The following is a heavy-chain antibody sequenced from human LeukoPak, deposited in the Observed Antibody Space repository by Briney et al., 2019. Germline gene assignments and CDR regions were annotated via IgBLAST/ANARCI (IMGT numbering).Heavy chain of an antibody. Sequence: ASVKVSCKASGYTFTSYDINWVRQATGQGLEWMGWMNPNSGNTGYAQKFQGRVTMTRNTSISTAYMELSSLRSEDTAVYYCARVVRGVIITPLGYWGQGTLVTVSS. V-gene: IGHV1-8*01. CDR1: GYTFTSYD. D-gene: IGHD3-10*01. CDR3: ARVVRGVIITPLGY. CDR2: MNPNSGNT. J-gene: IGHJ4*02.